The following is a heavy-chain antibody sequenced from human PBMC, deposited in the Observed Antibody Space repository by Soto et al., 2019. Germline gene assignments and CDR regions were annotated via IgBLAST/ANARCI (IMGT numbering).Heavy chain of an antibody. Sequence: QVQLVQSGAEVKVPGASVKVSCKASGYTFTGYYLHWVRQAPGQGLEWMGWINPKNGDTKYAQKFQGRVTMTRDASISTAYMEVSRLRSDDSAVYYCARDSDYWGPGTLVTVYS. CDR2: INPKNGDT. J-gene: IGHJ4*02. CDR1: GYTFTGYY. CDR3: ARDSDY. V-gene: IGHV1-2*02.